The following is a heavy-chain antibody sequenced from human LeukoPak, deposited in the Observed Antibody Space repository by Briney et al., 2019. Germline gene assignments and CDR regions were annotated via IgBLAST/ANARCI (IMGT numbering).Heavy chain of an antibody. J-gene: IGHJ4*02. D-gene: IGHD5-24*01. CDR2: IHPSGST. CDR3: ARGEDRYKQGY. Sequence: SETLSLTCGFHGGSFSHYYRTWIRQPPGKGLEWIGEIHPSGSTNYNPSFKSRVTISLDTSKNQLSLELTSVTAADTAVYYCARGEDRYKQGYWGQGTLVTVSS. CDR1: GGSFSHYY. V-gene: IGHV4-34*01.